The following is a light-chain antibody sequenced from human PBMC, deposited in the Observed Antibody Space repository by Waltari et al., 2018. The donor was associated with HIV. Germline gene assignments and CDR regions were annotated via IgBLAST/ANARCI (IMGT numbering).Light chain of an antibody. CDR2: ENT. J-gene: IGLJ2*01. Sequence: NFMLTQPHSVSESPGKTVTISCTRSSGRIASNYVQWYRQRPGSAPTTVIYENTQRPSGVPDRLSGSIDSSSSSASLTISGLETEDEADYYCQSYFSSNDVIFGGGTKLTVL. CDR3: QSYFSSNDVI. CDR1: SGRIASNY. V-gene: IGLV6-57*04.